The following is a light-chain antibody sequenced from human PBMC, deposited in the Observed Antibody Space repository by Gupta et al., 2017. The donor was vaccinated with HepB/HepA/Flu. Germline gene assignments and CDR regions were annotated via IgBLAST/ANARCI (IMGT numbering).Light chain of an antibody. V-gene: IGKV2-28*01. Sequence: DVVLTQSLLFLPVTPGEPASISCRSSHSLLHTNGFNCLEWYLQKRGQSPQLLIYVGSNRAPGVPDRFSGSGSGTDFTLKISRVEAEDVGVYYCMQGLHTPRTLGHGTKVDTK. CDR1: HSLLHTNGFNC. CDR3: MQGLHTPRT. CDR2: VGS. J-gene: IGKJ3*01.